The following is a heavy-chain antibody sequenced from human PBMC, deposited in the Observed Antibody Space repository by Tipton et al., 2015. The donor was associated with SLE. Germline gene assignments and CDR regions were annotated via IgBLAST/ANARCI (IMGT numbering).Heavy chain of an antibody. CDR3: AKTSSRYPYFDY. CDR2: IYYSGST. D-gene: IGHD6-13*01. Sequence: TLSLTCTVSGGSISSYYWSWIRQPPGKGLEWIGYIYYSGSTNYNPSLKSRVTISVDTPKNQFSLKVTSVTAADTAVYYCAKTSSRYPYFDYWGQGTLVTVSS. V-gene: IGHV4-59*08. J-gene: IGHJ4*02. CDR1: GGSISSYY.